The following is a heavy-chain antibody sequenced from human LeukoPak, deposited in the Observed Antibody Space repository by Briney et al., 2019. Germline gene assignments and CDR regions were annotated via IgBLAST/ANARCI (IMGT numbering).Heavy chain of an antibody. CDR1: GFTFSSYE. D-gene: IGHD3-22*01. CDR3: ARGVNYYDSSGYYFSY. J-gene: IGHJ4*02. V-gene: IGHV3-48*03. CDR2: MSSSGSSI. Sequence: PGGSLRLSCAASGFTFSSYEMNWVRQAPGKGLEGVSYMSSSGSSIYYADSVKGRFTISRDNAKNSLYLQMNSLRAEDTAVYYCARGVNYYDSSGYYFSYWGQGTLVTVSS.